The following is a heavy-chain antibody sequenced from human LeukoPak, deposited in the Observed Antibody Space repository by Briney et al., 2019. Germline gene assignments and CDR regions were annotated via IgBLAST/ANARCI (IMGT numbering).Heavy chain of an antibody. D-gene: IGHD6-19*01. CDR2: IYTSGST. J-gene: IGHJ4*02. V-gene: IGHV4-4*07. Sequence: PSETLSLTCTVSGGSISSYYWSWIRQPAGKGLEWIGRIYTSGSTNYNPSLKSRVTISVDKSKNQFSLKLSSATAADTAVYYCAREPVAGTSFDYWGQGTLVTVSS. CDR3: AREPVAGTSFDY. CDR1: GGSISSYY.